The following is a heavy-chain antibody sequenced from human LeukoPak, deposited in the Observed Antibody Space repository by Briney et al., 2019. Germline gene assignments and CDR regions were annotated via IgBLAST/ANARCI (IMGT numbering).Heavy chain of an antibody. V-gene: IGHV4-34*01. CDR1: GGSFSGYY. Sequence: SETLSLTCAVYGGSFSGYYWSWIRQPPGKGLEWIGEINHSGSTNYNPSLKSRVTISVDTSKNQFSLKLSSVTAADTAVYYCASIPTAQRVDFDYWGQGTLVTVSS. D-gene: IGHD2-21*01. J-gene: IGHJ4*02. CDR3: ASIPTAQRVDFDY. CDR2: INHSGST.